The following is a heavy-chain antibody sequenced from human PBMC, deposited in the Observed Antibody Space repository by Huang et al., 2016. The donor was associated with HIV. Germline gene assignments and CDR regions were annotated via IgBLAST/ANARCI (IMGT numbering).Heavy chain of an antibody. CDR1: GFTFSDYG. D-gene: IGHD5-18*01. V-gene: IGHV3-30*02. CDR2: IQYDGSTK. J-gene: IGHJ4*02. CDR3: LKDRVATAIRGYYFDY. Sequence: QVQLVESGGGVVQPGGSLRLSCAVSGFTFSDYGMHWVRQAPGKGLGWVAFIQYDGSTKYYVDSVKGRFTISRDNSKNTMSLQMNSLRPEDTAMYFCLKDRVATAIRGYYFDYWGQGTLVTVSS.